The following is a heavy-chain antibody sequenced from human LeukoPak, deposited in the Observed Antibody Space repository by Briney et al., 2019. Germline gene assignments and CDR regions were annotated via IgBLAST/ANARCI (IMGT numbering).Heavy chain of an antibody. CDR2: ISSSGSTI. CDR3: ARTYSSGWYYFDY. V-gene: IGHV3-48*03. D-gene: IGHD6-19*01. Sequence: GGSLRLSCAASGFTFSSYEMDWVRQAPGKGLEWVSYISSSGSTIYYADSVKGRFTISRDNAKNSLYLQMNSLRAEDTAVYYCARTYSSGWYYFDYWGQGTLVTVSS. CDR1: GFTFSSYE. J-gene: IGHJ4*02.